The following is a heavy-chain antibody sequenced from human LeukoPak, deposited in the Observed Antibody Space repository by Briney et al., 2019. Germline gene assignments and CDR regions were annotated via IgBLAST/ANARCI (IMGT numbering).Heavy chain of an antibody. J-gene: IGHJ4*02. CDR2: TYYRSKWYN. CDR1: GDSVSSNSAA. V-gene: IGHV6-1*01. D-gene: IGHD1-26*01. CDR3: ARGRVYSKWESLYYFDY. Sequence: SQTLSLTCAISGDSVSSNSAAWNWIRQSPSRGLEWLGRTYYRSKWYNDYAVSVKSRITINPDTSKNQFSLQLNSVTPEDTAVYYCARGRVYSKWESLYYFDYWGQGTLVTVSS.